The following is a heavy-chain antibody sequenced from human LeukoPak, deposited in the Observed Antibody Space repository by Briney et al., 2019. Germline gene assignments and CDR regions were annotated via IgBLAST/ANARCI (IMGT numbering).Heavy chain of an antibody. Sequence: PGGSLRLSCAASGFTFSRFAMHWVRQAPGEGLEWVALILYDGSNKYYAESVKGRFSISRDNSKNTLYLQMNSLRAEDTAVYYCARRAGAYSHPYDYWGQGTLVTVSS. D-gene: IGHD4/OR15-4a*01. CDR1: GFTFSRFA. CDR2: ILYDGSNK. V-gene: IGHV3-30*14. J-gene: IGHJ4*02. CDR3: ARRAGAYSHPYDY.